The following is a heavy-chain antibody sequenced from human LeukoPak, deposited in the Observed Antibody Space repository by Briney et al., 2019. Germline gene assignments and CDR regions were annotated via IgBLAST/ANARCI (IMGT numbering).Heavy chain of an antibody. CDR1: GFTFSSNY. Sequence: GGSLRLSCAASGFTFSSNYMTWVRQAPGKGLDWVSAIYSGRTTYYADSVKGRFTISRDNSKNTLYLQMNSLRAEDTAVYYCAKDFTFFGVVIRTNPHWGQGTLVTVSS. J-gene: IGHJ4*02. CDR2: IYSGRTT. V-gene: IGHV3-53*01. D-gene: IGHD3-3*01. CDR3: AKDFTFFGVVIRTNPH.